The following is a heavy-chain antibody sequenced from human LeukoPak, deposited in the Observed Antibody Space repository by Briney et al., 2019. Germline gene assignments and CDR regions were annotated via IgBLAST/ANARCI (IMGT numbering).Heavy chain of an antibody. V-gene: IGHV4-59*08. CDR1: GGSISSYY. CDR3: ARRGGGDYFDY. J-gene: IGHJ4*02. Sequence: SKTLSLTCTVSGGSISSYYWSWIRQPPGKGLEWIGYIYYSGSTNYNPSLKSRVTISVDTSKNQFSLKLSSVTAADTAVYYCARRGGGDYFDYWGQGTLVTVSS. CDR2: IYYSGST. D-gene: IGHD4-17*01.